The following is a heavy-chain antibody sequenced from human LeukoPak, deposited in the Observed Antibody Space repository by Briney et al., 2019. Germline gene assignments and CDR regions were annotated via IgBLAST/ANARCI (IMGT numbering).Heavy chain of an antibody. D-gene: IGHD2-2*01. CDR1: GYTFTGYY. CDR3: ARVRRYCSSTSCYVC. J-gene: IGHJ4*02. Sequence: ASVKVSCKASGYTFTGYYMHWVRQAPGQGLEWMGWINPISGGTNYAQKFQGRVTMTRDTSISTAYMELSRLRSDDTAVYYCARVRRYCSSTSCYVCWGQGTLVTVSS. CDR2: INPISGGT. V-gene: IGHV1-2*02.